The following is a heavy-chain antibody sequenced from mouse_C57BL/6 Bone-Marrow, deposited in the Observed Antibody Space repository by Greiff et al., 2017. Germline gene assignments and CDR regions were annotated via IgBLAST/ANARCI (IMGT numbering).Heavy chain of an antibody. Sequence: VQLKESGPELVKPGASVKMSCKASGYTFTDYNMHWVKQSHGKSLEWIGYINPNNGGTSYNQKFKGKATLTVNKSSSTAYMELRSLTSEDSAVYYCARRKNYGNYEGYFDVWGTGTTVTVSS. CDR3: ARRKNYGNYEGYFDV. J-gene: IGHJ1*03. CDR1: GYTFTDYN. D-gene: IGHD2-1*01. V-gene: IGHV1-22*01. CDR2: INPNNGGT.